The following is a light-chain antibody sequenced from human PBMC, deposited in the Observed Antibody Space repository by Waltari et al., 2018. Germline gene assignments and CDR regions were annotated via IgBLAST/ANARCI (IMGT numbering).Light chain of an antibody. Sequence: DIVFTQSPGPLSLSPGERATLSCRTRQSVSTSYLAGYQQKPGQPPRLLIYGASSRAAGIPDRFSGSGSGTDFTLTISRLEPEDFSVYYRQQYCSSLFGQGTRLEIK. J-gene: IGKJ5*01. V-gene: IGKV3-20*01. CDR2: GAS. CDR3: QQYCSSL. CDR1: QSVSTSY.